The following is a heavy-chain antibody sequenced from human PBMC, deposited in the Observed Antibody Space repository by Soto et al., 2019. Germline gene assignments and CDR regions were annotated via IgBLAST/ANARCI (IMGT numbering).Heavy chain of an antibody. Sequence: GGSLRLSCAASGFTFSTYAMSWVRQAPGKGLEWVSGISGSGVTPYYADSVKGRFTISRDNSKNTLYLQVNSLRAEDTAIYYCAKDRAIPVAGRIWGYFHYSDQGALVTVYS. V-gene: IGHV3-23*01. J-gene: IGHJ4*02. CDR3: AKDRAIPVAGRIWGYFHY. CDR2: ISGSGVTP. CDR1: GFTFSTYA. D-gene: IGHD6-19*01.